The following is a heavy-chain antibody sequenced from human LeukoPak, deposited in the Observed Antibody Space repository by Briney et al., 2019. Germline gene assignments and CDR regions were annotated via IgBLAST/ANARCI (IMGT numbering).Heavy chain of an antibody. Sequence: GGSLRLSCAASGFTFSSYAMSWVRQAPGKGLEWVSVISGTGGSTYYADSVKGRFTISRDNSKNTLYLQMNSLRAEDTAVYYCAKDLPTYYYGSGSYSYAFDIWGQGTMVTVSS. J-gene: IGHJ3*02. CDR3: AKDLPTYYYGSGSYSYAFDI. D-gene: IGHD3-10*01. V-gene: IGHV3-23*01. CDR1: GFTFSSYA. CDR2: ISGTGGST.